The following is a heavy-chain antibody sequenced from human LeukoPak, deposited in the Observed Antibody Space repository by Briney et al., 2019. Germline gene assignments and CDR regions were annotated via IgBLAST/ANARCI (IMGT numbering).Heavy chain of an antibody. CDR3: ARHESGDYYGSGSYYNF. D-gene: IGHD3-10*01. J-gene: IGHJ4*02. CDR2: IFPGDSDT. V-gene: IGHV5-51*01. Sequence: GESLKISCKGFGYSFTNYWIGWVRQMPGKGLEWMGIIFPGDSDTRYSPSFQGQVTISADKSINTAYLQWSSLKASDTAVYYCARHESGDYYGSGSYYNFWGQGTLVTVSS. CDR1: GYSFTNYW.